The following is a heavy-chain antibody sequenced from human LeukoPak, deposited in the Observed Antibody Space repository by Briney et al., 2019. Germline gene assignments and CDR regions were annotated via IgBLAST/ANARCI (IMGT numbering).Heavy chain of an antibody. J-gene: IGHJ4*02. CDR3: ARDPGYCSGGSCSNPFDY. CDR2: IYKSGST. V-gene: IGHV4-31*03. Sequence: SETLSLTCTVSGGSISSGGYYWSWIRQHPGKGLAWIGYIYKSGSTYYNPSLKSRVTISVDTSKNQFSLKLTSVTAADTAVYYCARDPGYCSGGSCSNPFDYWGQGTLVTVSS. CDR1: GGSISSGGYY. D-gene: IGHD2-15*01.